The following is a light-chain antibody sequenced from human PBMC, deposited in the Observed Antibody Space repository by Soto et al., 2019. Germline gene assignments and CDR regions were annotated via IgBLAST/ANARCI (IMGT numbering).Light chain of an antibody. V-gene: IGKV3-20*01. CDR2: GAS. J-gene: IGKJ2*01. CDR1: QSVSSTY. Sequence: EIVLTQSPGTLSLSPGERATLSCRASQSVSSTYLAWYQQKPGQAPRLLIYGASTRATGIEDRFSGSGSGTDFMLSISRLEPEDFAVYHCQLYDTSPPGYTFAQGTKLEI. CDR3: QLYDTSPPGYT.